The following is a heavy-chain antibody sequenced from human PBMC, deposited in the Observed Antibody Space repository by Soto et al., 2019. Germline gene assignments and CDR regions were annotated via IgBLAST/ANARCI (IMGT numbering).Heavy chain of an antibody. J-gene: IGHJ4*02. CDR3: ARGGSQIGTVGYAY. CDR2: INTDGSGT. V-gene: IGHV3-74*01. D-gene: IGHD5-18*01. Sequence: GGSLRLSCAASGFTFSSYWMHWVRQAPGKGLVWVSRINTDGSGTTYADSVKGRFTISRDNAKNTLYLQMNSLRAEDTAVYYCARGGSQIGTVGYAYWGQGTLVTVSS. CDR1: GFTFSSYW.